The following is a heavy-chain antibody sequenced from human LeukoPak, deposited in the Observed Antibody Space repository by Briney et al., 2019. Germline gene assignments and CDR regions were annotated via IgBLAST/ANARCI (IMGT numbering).Heavy chain of an antibody. V-gene: IGHV4-30-2*01. J-gene: IGHJ5*02. CDR2: IYRGRT. CDR1: GDSISYESYY. D-gene: IGHD2-21*01. CDR3: AGEGEYGDSYS. Sequence: SQTLSLTCAVSGDSISYESYYWNWIRQAPGKGPEWIGNIYRGRTRLNPSLTSRVAISVDMSKSQVSLSQTSVTAADTAIYYCAGEGEYGDSYSWGQGALVIVSA.